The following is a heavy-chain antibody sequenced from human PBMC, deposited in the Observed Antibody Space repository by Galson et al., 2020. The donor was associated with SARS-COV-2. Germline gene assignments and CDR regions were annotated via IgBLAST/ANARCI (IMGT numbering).Heavy chain of an antibody. D-gene: IGHD3-22*01. CDR3: ARGGGNGYYRWFDP. CDR1: GGSISNGAYY. Sequence: SQTLSLTCTVSGGSISNGAYYWSWIRQHPGKGLEWIGYIYYSGSTYYNPSLKSRVTISVDTSKNQFSLKLSSVTAADTAVYYCARGGGNGYYRWFDPWGQGTLVTVSS. CDR2: IYYSGST. J-gene: IGHJ5*02. V-gene: IGHV4-31*03.